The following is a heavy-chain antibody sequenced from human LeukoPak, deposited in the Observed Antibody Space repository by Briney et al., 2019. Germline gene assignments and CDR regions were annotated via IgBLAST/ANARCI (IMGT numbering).Heavy chain of an antibody. CDR1: GYTFTGYY. J-gene: IGHJ4*02. CDR2: INPNSGGT. CDR3: ARALTGMTTVTFDY. V-gene: IGHV1-2*02. D-gene: IGHD4-17*01. Sequence: ASVKVSCKASGYTFTGYYMYWVRQAPGQGLEWMGWINPNSGGTNYAQKFQGRVTMTRDTSISTAYMELSRLRSDDTAVYYCARALTGMTTVTFDYWGQGTLVTVSS.